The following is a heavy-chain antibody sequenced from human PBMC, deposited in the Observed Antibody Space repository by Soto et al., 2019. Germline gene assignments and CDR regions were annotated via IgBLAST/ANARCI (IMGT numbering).Heavy chain of an antibody. CDR2: INAYRGNT. D-gene: IGHD1-1*01. J-gene: IGHJ5*02. CDR1: CYTCTKYC. CDR3: AREVVSSGYNSFRFAP. Sequence: ASEEVGCKASCYTCTKYCIAWVRQAPVQGLEGVGWINAYRGNTNYAQKLQGRVTMTADTSTNTGYMELTSLRSDDTAVYFCAREVVSSGYNSFRFAPRGQGLLVTLS. V-gene: IGHV1-18*01.